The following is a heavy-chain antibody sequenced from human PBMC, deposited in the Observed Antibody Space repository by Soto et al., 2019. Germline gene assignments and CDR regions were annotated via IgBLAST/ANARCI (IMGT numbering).Heavy chain of an antibody. V-gene: IGHV3-7*01. Sequence: EAQLVESGGGLVQPGGSLRLSCAASGFTFSNSWMTWVRQPPGKGLEWVANMNPDGSTKNNVDSVKGRFTISRDNAQNSLYLQMNSLRAEDTAVFYCARHCHYCIDVWGRGTTVTVSS. CDR3: ARHCHYCIDV. CDR1: GFTFSNSW. J-gene: IGHJ6*03. D-gene: IGHD2-21*02. CDR2: MNPDGSTK.